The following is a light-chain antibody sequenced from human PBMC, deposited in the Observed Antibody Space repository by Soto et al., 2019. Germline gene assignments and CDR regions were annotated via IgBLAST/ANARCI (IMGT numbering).Light chain of an antibody. V-gene: IGKV3-11*01. J-gene: IGKJ4*01. CDR2: DAS. CDR1: QSVSSY. CDR3: QQRSNWPPEGLT. Sequence: EIVLTQSPATLSLSPGERATLSCRASQSVSSYLAWYQQKPGQAPRLLIYDASNRATGIPARFSGSGSGTDVTLTISSLEPEDFAVYYCQQRSNWPPEGLTFGGGTKVEIK.